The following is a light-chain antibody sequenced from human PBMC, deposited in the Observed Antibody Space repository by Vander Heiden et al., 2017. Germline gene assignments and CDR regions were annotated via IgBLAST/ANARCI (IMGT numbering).Light chain of an antibody. CDR2: DVS. Sequence: QSALTQPRSVSGSPGQSVTISCTGTSSDVGSYNYVSWYQQHPGNAPKLMFYDVSKRPSGVPDRFSGSKSGNTASLIISGLQAEDEADYYCCSDAGSYTYVFGTGTKVTVL. V-gene: IGLV2-11*01. CDR1: SSDVGSYNY. CDR3: CSDAGSYTYV. J-gene: IGLJ1*01.